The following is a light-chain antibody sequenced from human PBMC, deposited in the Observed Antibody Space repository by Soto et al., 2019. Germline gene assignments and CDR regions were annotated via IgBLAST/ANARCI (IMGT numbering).Light chain of an antibody. J-gene: IGLJ2*01. CDR2: GVS. CDR3: SSYTSTNTLV. V-gene: IGLV2-14*01. CDR1: SSDVGDYNY. Sequence: QSALTQPASVSGSPGQSITISCTGTSSDVGDYNYVSWYQQHPGKAPKLIIYGVSNRPSGISNRFSGSKSGNTASLTISGLQAEDEADYYCSSYTSTNTLVFGGGTKLTAL.